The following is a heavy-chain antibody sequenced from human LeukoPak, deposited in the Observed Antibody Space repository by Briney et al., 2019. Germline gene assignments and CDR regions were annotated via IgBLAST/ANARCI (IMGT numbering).Heavy chain of an antibody. J-gene: IGHJ6*03. D-gene: IGHD6-6*01. CDR2: IYSGGST. V-gene: IGHV3-53*01. Sequence: PGGSLRLSCAASGFTVSDNYMSWVRQAPGKGLEWVSVIYSGGSTYYADSVKGRFSISRDNAKNSLYLQMNSLRAEDTAVYYCARVGSGSSSYGYYYMDVWGKGTTVTVSS. CDR3: ARVGSGSSSYGYYYMDV. CDR1: GFTVSDNY.